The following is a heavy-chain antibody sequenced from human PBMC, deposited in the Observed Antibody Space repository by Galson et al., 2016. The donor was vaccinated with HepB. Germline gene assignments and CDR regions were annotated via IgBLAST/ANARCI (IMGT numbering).Heavy chain of an antibody. Sequence: SLRLSCAASEFTFSSYAMAWVRQAPGKGLERVSGISHSGGTTYYADSVKGRFTVSRDNSKNTLYLQMSSLRAEDTAVYYCAKDLWVRPQLAYYFDYWGQGTLFTVPS. CDR1: EFTFSSYA. CDR3: AKDLWVRPQLAYYFDY. V-gene: IGHV3-23*01. J-gene: IGHJ4*02. D-gene: IGHD6-13*01. CDR2: ISHSGGTT.